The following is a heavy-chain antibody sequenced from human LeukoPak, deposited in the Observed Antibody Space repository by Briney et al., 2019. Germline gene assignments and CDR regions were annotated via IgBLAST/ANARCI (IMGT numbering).Heavy chain of an antibody. CDR2: IYYSGST. CDR1: GGSISSGDYY. V-gene: IGHV4-30-4*01. J-gene: IGHJ4*02. D-gene: IGHD6-13*01. Sequence: SSQTLSLTCTVSGGSISSGDYYWRWIRQPPGKGLEWIGYIYYSGSTYYNPSLKSRVTISVDTSKNQFSLKLSSETAADTAVYYCARDGRLWQQPFDYWGQGTLVTVSS. CDR3: ARDGRLWQQPFDY.